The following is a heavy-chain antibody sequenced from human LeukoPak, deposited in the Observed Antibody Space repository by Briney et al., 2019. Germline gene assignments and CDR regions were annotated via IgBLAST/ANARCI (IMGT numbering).Heavy chain of an antibody. V-gene: IGHV4-59*01. CDR2: VYYSGRT. CDR1: GGSISSDC. D-gene: IGHD4-11*01. CDR3: ARGFYSPHY. Sequence: SETLSLTCTVSGGSISSDCWSWIRQPPGKGLEWIGYVYYSGRTYYNPSLKSRITISVDTSKNQFSLKLSSVTAADTAVYYCARGFYSPHYWGQGTLVSVSS. J-gene: IGHJ4*02.